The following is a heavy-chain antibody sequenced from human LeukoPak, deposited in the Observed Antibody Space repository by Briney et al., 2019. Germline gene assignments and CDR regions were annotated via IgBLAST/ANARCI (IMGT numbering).Heavy chain of an antibody. CDR2: IYYSGST. Sequence: PSETLSLTCTLAGGSISSGGCCWSWIRQHPGKGLEWIGYIYYSGSTYNNPSLKSRVTISVDTSKNHFSLNLSSVTAADTAVYYCALGGGQQLNGGFDYWGQGTLVTVSS. CDR3: ALGGGQQLNGGFDY. J-gene: IGHJ4*02. D-gene: IGHD6-13*01. V-gene: IGHV4-31*03. CDR1: GGSISSGGCC.